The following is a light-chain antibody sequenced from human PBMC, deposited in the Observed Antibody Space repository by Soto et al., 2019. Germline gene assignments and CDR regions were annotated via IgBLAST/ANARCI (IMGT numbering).Light chain of an antibody. CDR3: SSYTSSSTLL. J-gene: IGLJ2*01. Sequence: QPVLTQPASVSGSPGQSITISCTGTSSDVGGYNYVSWYQQHSGKAPKLMIYAVSDRPSGVSNRFSGSKSGNTASLTISGLQAEDEADYYCSSYTSSSTLLFGGGTKLTVL. V-gene: IGLV2-14*01. CDR1: SSDVGGYNY. CDR2: AVS.